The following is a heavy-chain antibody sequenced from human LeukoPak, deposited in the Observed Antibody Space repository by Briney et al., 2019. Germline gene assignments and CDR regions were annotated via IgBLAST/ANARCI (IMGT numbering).Heavy chain of an antibody. CDR1: GFTVITND. Sequence: PGGSLRLSCAASGFTVITNDMTWVRQAPRKGLEWVSVLYSDGNTKYAGSVQGRFTISRDNSKNTLYLEMNSLSPDDTAVYYCARGVEPLAANTLAYWGQGTLVTVSS. D-gene: IGHD1-14*01. V-gene: IGHV3-53*01. CDR3: ARGVEPLAANTLAY. J-gene: IGHJ4*02. CDR2: LYSDGNT.